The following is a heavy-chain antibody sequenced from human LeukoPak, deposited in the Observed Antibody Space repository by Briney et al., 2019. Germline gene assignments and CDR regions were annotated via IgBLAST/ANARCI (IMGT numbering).Heavy chain of an antibody. D-gene: IGHD3-22*01. J-gene: IGHJ3*02. Sequence: PSETLSLTCTVSGGSISSYYWSWIRQPPGKGLEWIGYIYYSGSTNYNPSLKSRVTISVDTSKNQFSLKLSSVTAADTAVYYCACLTTADAFDIWGQGTMVTVSS. CDR2: IYYSGST. CDR3: ACLTTADAFDI. V-gene: IGHV4-59*01. CDR1: GGSISSYY.